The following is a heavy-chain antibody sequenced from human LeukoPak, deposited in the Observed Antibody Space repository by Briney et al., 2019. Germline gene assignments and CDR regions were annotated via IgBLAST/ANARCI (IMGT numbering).Heavy chain of an antibody. CDR2: INTDGSTT. CDR3: ARGYYDSSGYRAGMDV. D-gene: IGHD3-22*01. J-gene: IGHJ6*02. CDR1: GFTFSSYW. Sequence: PGGSLRLSCAASGFTFSSYWMHWVRQAPGKGLVWVSRINTDGSTTSYADSVKGRFTISRDNAKNTLYLQMNSLSAEDTAVYYCARGYYDSSGYRAGMDVWGQGTTVTVSS. V-gene: IGHV3-74*01.